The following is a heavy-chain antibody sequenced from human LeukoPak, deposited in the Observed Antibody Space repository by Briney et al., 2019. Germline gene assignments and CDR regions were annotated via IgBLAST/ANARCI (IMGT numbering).Heavy chain of an antibody. CDR3: ARDGGGDIVATIDAFDI. J-gene: IGHJ3*02. CDR2: IYYSGST. V-gene: IGHV4-59*01. Sequence: SETLSLTCTVSGGSISSYYWSWIRQPPGKGLEWIGYIYYSGSTNYNPSLKSRVTISVDTSKNQFSLKLSSVTAADTAVYYCARDGGGDIVATIDAFDIWGQGTMVTVSS. D-gene: IGHD5-12*01. CDR1: GGSISSYY.